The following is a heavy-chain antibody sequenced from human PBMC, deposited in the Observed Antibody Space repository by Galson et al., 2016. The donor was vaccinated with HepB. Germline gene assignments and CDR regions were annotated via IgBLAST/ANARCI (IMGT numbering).Heavy chain of an antibody. CDR2: ISGNGVCI. CDR1: GFTFSSYA. V-gene: IGHV3-23*01. D-gene: IGHD3-3*01. Sequence: SLRLSCAASGFTFSSYAMSWVRQAPGKGLEWVSAISGNGVCIYYADSVRGRFTISRDNSKNTLFLQINSLRAEDTAVFYCAKDVHYDFWSALHNYFEYWGQGTLVTVSS. J-gene: IGHJ4*02. CDR3: AKDVHYDFWSALHNYFEY.